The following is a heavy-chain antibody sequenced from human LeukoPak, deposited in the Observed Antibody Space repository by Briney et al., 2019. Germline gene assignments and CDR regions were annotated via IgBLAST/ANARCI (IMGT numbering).Heavy chain of an antibody. CDR3: ARDLAVAGPGAFDI. D-gene: IGHD6-19*01. CDR1: GFSVSNNY. V-gene: IGHV3-53*01. CDR2: IYAGGST. J-gene: IGHJ3*02. Sequence: GGSLRLSCAASGFSVSNNYMSWVRQAPGKGLEWVSVIYAGGSTYYADSVKGRFSISRDNSKNTLYLQMNSLRAEDTAVYYCARDLAVAGPGAFDIWGQGTMVTVSS.